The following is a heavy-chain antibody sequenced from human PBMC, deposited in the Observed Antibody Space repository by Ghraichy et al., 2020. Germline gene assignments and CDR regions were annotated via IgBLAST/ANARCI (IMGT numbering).Heavy chain of an antibody. CDR3: AGAVAFWGCLDV. J-gene: IGHJ6*02. V-gene: IGHV1-18*04. CDR1: GNIFTDFG. D-gene: IGHD2-8*02. CDR2: ISPYNENP. Sequence: ASVKVSCKASGNIFTDFGISWVRQAPGQGLEWMGWISPYNENPNYAQKFQGRVTMPTDTSTTTAYMELGSLKSDDTAVYYCAGAVAFWGCLDVWGQGTTVTVS.